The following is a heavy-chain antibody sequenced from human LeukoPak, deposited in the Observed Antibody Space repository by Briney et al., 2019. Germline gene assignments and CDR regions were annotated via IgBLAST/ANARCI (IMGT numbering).Heavy chain of an antibody. CDR1: GYTFTGYY. J-gene: IGHJ3*02. CDR3: AVYNWNDEGAFDI. Sequence: GASVKVSCKASGYTFTGYYMHWVRQAPGQGLEWMGWINPNSGGTNYAQKFQGRVTITRDTSISTAYMELSRLRSDDTAVYYCAVYNWNDEGAFDIWGQGTMVTVSS. CDR2: INPNSGGT. D-gene: IGHD1-20*01. V-gene: IGHV1-2*02.